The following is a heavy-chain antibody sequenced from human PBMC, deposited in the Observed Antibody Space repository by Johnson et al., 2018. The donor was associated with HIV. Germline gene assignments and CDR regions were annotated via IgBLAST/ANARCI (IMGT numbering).Heavy chain of an antibody. CDR2: ISKDGANN. CDR3: ARGGRSFDI. Sequence: QVLLVESGGGVVQPGRSLRLSCAASGFTFSNYPMHWVRQAPGKGLEWVAVISKDGANNYHADSVKGRFTISRDNSKNTLYLQMNSLRAEDTAVYYCARGGRSFDIWGQGTVVTVSS. CDR1: GFTFSNYP. D-gene: IGHD3-16*01. J-gene: IGHJ3*02. V-gene: IGHV3-30*04.